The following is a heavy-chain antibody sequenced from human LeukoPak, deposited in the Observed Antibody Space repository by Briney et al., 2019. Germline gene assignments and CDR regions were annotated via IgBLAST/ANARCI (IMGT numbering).Heavy chain of an antibody. J-gene: IGHJ5*02. CDR2: INHSGVT. D-gene: IGHD2-21*02. CDR3: AREVGDSDSDNWFDP. Sequence: SETLSLTCGVSGGSLSDNYWTWLRQLPGKGLEWMGEINHSGVTNYNPSLKSRVSISIDTSENQVSLILRSVTAADTAVYYCAREVGDSDSDNWFDPWGQGTLVTVSS. CDR1: GGSLSDNY. V-gene: IGHV4-34*01.